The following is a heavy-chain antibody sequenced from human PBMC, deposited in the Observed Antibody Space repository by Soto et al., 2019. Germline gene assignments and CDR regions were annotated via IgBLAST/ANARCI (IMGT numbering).Heavy chain of an antibody. Sequence: SETLSLTCTVSGGSISSYYWSWIRQPPGKGLEWIGYIYYSGSTNYNPSLKSRVTISVDTSKNQFSLKLSSVTAAGTAVYYCARAEETIYDYWGQGTLVTVSS. J-gene: IGHJ4*02. CDR2: IYYSGST. CDR3: ARAEETIYDY. CDR1: GGSISSYY. D-gene: IGHD3-3*02. V-gene: IGHV4-59*01.